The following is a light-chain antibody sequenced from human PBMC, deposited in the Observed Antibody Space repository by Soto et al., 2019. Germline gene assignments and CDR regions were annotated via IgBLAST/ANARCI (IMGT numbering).Light chain of an antibody. V-gene: IGKV1D-12*01. Sequence: DIQMTQSPSSVSASVGDRVTISCRASQGISRWVAWYQQKPGKAPNLLIYTASTLESGVPSRFSGSGSGTDFTLTISNLQPEDFVTYYCQQVHSFPLTFGGGTKVDIK. CDR2: TAS. CDR3: QQVHSFPLT. J-gene: IGKJ4*01. CDR1: QGISRW.